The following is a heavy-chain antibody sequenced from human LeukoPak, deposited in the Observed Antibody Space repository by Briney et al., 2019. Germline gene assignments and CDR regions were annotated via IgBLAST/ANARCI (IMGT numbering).Heavy chain of an antibody. CDR1: GFIFSSYP. V-gene: IGHV3-23*01. Sequence: GGSLRLTCAASGFIFSSYPMSWVRQAPGKGLEWVSAISGTAEDTYYADSVKGRFSISRDNSRNTVHLQMNSLRPEDTAVYYCANQRGGFWGQGTLVTVSS. CDR2: ISGTAEDT. CDR3: ANQRGGF. J-gene: IGHJ4*02. D-gene: IGHD3-10*01.